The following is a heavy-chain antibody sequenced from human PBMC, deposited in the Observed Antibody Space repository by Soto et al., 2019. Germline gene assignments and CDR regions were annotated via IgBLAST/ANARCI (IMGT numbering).Heavy chain of an antibody. D-gene: IGHD3-10*01. CDR3: STRSATMLRGASGLAYGMDV. Sequence: QVQVVESGGGLVQPGGSLRLSCAASGFSFSDAHMSWIRQAPGKGLQWLSTSRGSGSSTEYADSVKGRFTTSRDNAKNSLYLQMNTLRAEDTAVYYCSTRSATMLRGASGLAYGMDVWGQGTTVTVSS. J-gene: IGHJ6*02. CDR2: SRGSGSST. CDR1: GFSFSDAH. V-gene: IGHV3-11*05.